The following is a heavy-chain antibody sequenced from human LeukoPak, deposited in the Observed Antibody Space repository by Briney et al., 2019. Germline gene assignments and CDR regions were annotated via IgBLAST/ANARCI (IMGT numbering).Heavy chain of an antibody. V-gene: IGHV4-30-2*01. Sequence: SETLSLTCAVSGGSISSGGYSWSWIRRPPGKGLEWIGYIYHSGSTYYNPSLKSRVTISVDRSKNQFSLKLSSVTAADTAVYYCARARITMVRGVAADWFDPWGQGTLVTVSS. J-gene: IGHJ5*02. CDR1: GGSISSGGYS. CDR2: IYHSGST. D-gene: IGHD3-10*01. CDR3: ARARITMVRGVAADWFDP.